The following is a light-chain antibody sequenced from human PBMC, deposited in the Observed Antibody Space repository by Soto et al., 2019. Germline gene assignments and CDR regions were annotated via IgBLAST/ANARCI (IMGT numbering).Light chain of an antibody. CDR3: QQYNNWPPS. V-gene: IGKV3-15*01. CDR1: QSVSSK. CDR2: DAS. Sequence: EIVMTQSPATLSVSPGERATLSCRASQSVSSKLAWYQQKPGQAPRLLIYDASTRATGIPARFSGSGSGTEFTLTISSLPSEDFAVYYCQQYNNWPPSFGQGPKVEIK. J-gene: IGKJ1*01.